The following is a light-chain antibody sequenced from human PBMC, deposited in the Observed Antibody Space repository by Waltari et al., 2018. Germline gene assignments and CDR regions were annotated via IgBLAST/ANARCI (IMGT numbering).Light chain of an antibody. V-gene: IGLV2-14*03. J-gene: IGLJ2*01. CDR3: SSYISSSTLEL. Sequence: QSALTQPASVSGSPGQSITISCPGTSTDVGAYNYVSWYQQQPGKAPNLIIFDVIDPPSRVSSRCSGAKSGNTASLTISGLQVQDEADYYCSSYISSSTLELFGGGTSLTVL. CDR2: DVI. CDR1: STDVGAYNY.